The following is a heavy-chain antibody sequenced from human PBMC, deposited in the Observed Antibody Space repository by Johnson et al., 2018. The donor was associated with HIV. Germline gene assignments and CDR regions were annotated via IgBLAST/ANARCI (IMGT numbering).Heavy chain of an antibody. D-gene: IGHD1-26*01. CDR1: GFTFTTYD. J-gene: IGHJ3*02. V-gene: IGHV3-30*02. CDR3: ARESANSGRYSGAFDI. CDR2: IRSNGRDQ. Sequence: QELLVESGGGVVQPGGSLRLSCVASGFTFTTYDFHWVRQAPGKGLEWVAFIRSNGRDQYYGDSVKGRFTISRDDSKNTVDLQMNTLTPDDTAVYYCARESANSGRYSGAFDIWGQGTMVTVSS.